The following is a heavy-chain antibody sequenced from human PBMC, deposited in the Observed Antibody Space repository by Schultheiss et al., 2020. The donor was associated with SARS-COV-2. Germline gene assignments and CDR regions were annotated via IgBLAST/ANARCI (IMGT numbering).Heavy chain of an antibody. CDR1: GYTFTSYG. CDR3: ARDRYSSSPHLTYCYYYGMDV. V-gene: IGHV1-18*01. Sequence: ASVKVSCKASGYTFTSYGISWVRQAPGQGLEWMGWISAYNGNTNYAQKLQGRVTMTTDTSTSTAYMELRSLRSDDTAVYYCARDRYSSSPHLTYCYYYGMDVWGQGTTVTVSS. D-gene: IGHD6-6*01. J-gene: IGHJ6*02. CDR2: ISAYNGNT.